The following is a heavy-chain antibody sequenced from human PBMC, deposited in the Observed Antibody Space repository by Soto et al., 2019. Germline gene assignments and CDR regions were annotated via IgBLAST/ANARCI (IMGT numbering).Heavy chain of an antibody. J-gene: IGHJ4*02. V-gene: IGHV3-23*01. D-gene: IGHD5-12*01. CDR3: AKKYSGYDSAGYYFDY. CDR2: ISGSGGST. CDR1: GFTFSSYA. Sequence: EVQLLESGGGLVQPGGSLRLSCAASGFTFSSYAMSWVRQAPGKGLEWVSAISGSGGSTYYADSVKGRFTISRDNSKNPLYLQMNSLRAEDTAVYYCAKKYSGYDSAGYYFDYWGQGTLVTVSS.